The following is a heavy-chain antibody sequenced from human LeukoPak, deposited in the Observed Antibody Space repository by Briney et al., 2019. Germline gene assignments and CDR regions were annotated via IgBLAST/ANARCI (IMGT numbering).Heavy chain of an antibody. CDR2: ISGDGGST. Sequence: GGSLRLSCAASGFXFDDYAIHWVRQAPGKGLEWVSLISGDGGSTYYADSVKGRFTISRDNSKNSLYLQMNSLRTEDTALYYCGGGSEHWGQGTLVTVSS. V-gene: IGHV3-43*02. J-gene: IGHJ1*01. D-gene: IGHD3-10*01. CDR3: GGGSEH. CDR1: GFXFDDYA.